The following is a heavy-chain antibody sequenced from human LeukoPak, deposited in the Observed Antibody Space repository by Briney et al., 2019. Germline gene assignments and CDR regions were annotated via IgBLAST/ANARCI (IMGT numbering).Heavy chain of an antibody. V-gene: IGHV3-23*01. CDR1: GFTFSSYA. CDR3: AKDVKSDGVWDIDH. J-gene: IGHJ4*02. Sequence: GGSLRLSCAASGFTFSSYAMSWVRQAPGKGLEWVSAISGSGGSTYYADSVRGRFIISRDDSRNLVFLHMDRLRVEDTGLYYCAKDVKSDGVWDIDHWGQGTVVTVSS. D-gene: IGHD4-17*01. CDR2: ISGSGGST.